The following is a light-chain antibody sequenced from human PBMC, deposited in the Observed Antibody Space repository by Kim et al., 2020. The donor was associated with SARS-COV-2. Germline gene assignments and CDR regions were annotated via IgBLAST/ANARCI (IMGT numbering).Light chain of an antibody. V-gene: IGKV1-5*01. Sequence: SASVGDRVTITCRPSESISTWLAWYQQKPGKAPKLLISDASTLESGVPSRFSGSGSGTDFTLTISGLQPDDFATYYCQQYRSFSSFGQGTKVDIK. CDR3: QQYRSFSS. CDR1: ESISTW. J-gene: IGKJ2*03. CDR2: DAS.